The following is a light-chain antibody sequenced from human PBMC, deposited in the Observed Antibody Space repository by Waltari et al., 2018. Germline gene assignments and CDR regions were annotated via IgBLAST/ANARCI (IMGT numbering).Light chain of an antibody. CDR2: LNSDGSH. CDR3: ETWDTAIHV. CDR1: SGHSTFA. Sequence: LVVTQSPSASAPLGASVKLTCTLTSGHSTFAIAWHQQQPGKGPRYLMSLNSDGSHSRGDGIPDRFSGSSSGAERYLTISSLESEDEADYYCETWDTAIHVFGGGTKLTVI. J-gene: IGLJ3*02. V-gene: IGLV4-69*01.